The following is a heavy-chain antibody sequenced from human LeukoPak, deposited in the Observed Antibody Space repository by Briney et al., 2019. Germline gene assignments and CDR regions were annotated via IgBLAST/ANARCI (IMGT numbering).Heavy chain of an antibody. D-gene: IGHD1-1*01. CDR3: ANHNGYYFDY. V-gene: IGHV3-48*01. J-gene: IGHJ4*02. CDR2: ISSSSSTI. Sequence: GGSLRLSCAASGFTFSSYSMNWVRQAPGKGLEWVSYISSSSSTIYYADSVKGRFTISRDNAKNSLYLQMNSLRAEDTAVYYCANHNGYYFDYWGQGTLVTVSS. CDR1: GFTFSSYS.